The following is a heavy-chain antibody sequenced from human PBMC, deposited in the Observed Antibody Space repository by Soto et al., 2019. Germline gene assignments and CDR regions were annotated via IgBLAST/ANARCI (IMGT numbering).Heavy chain of an antibody. CDR1: GYSFMSYT. CDR2: INTGNGFP. V-gene: IGHV1-3*04. Sequence: QAQLVQSGAEVKKPGASVKVSCRASGYSFMSYTLYWLRQAPGQRLEWMGWINTGNGFPKYSQNFQGRVTFTRDTSTNTAYMDLGSLTSEDTAVYYCATNPCGFGAFDTWGQGTMVAVSS. J-gene: IGHJ3*02. D-gene: IGHD5-12*01. CDR3: ATNPCGFGAFDT.